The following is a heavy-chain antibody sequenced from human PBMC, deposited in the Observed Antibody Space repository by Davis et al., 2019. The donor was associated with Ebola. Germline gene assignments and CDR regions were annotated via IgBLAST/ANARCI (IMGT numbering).Heavy chain of an antibody. D-gene: IGHD1-1*01. J-gene: IGHJ4*02. V-gene: IGHV3-23*01. Sequence: GESLKISCAASEFSFSRYWMSWVRQAPGKGLEWVSAISGSGGSTYYADSVKGRFTISRDNSKNTLYLQMNSLRAEDTAVYYCAKVLTNGQNDYWGQGTLVTVSS. CDR3: AKVLTNGQNDY. CDR2: ISGSGGST. CDR1: EFSFSRYW.